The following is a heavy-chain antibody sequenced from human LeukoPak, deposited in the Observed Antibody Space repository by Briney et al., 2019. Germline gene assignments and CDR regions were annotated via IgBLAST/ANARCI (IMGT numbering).Heavy chain of an antibody. CDR3: ARDQYDSSGYYYY. V-gene: IGHV1-69*05. D-gene: IGHD3-22*01. J-gene: IGHJ4*02. Sequence: SVKVSCKASGGTFTSYAISWVRQAPGQGLEWMGRIIPIFGTANYAQKFQGRVTITTDESTSTAYMELSSLRSDDAAVYYCARDQYDSSGYYYYWGQGTLVTVSS. CDR1: GGTFTSYA. CDR2: IIPIFGTA.